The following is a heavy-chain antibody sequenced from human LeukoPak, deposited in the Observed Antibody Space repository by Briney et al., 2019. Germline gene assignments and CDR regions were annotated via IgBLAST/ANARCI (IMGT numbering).Heavy chain of an antibody. CDR3: AKDGGFGELLSDSYFDY. V-gene: IGHV3-11*01. D-gene: IGHD3-10*01. J-gene: IGHJ4*02. CDR2: ISNSGSTK. CDR1: GFTFSDYY. Sequence: PGGSLRLSCAASGFTFSDYYMSWIRQAPGKGLEWVSYISNSGSTKYYADSVKGRFTISRDNAKNSLYLQMNSLRAEDTAVYYCAKDGGFGELLSDSYFDYWGQGTLVTVSS.